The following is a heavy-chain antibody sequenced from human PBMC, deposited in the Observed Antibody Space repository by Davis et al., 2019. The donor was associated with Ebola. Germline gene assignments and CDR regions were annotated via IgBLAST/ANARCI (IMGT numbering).Heavy chain of an antibody. Sequence: PSETLSLTCTVSGGSISRGGSYWTWIRQHPGKGLEWIGYIYYSGSTYYNPSLKSRVTISVDTSENQFSLKLNSVTAADTAMYYCARSGGGRSPDYREFWAQGILVTVSS. CDR3: ARSGGGRSPDYREF. CDR1: GGSISRGGSY. CDR2: IYYSGST. D-gene: IGHD1-14*01. V-gene: IGHV4-31*03. J-gene: IGHJ4*02.